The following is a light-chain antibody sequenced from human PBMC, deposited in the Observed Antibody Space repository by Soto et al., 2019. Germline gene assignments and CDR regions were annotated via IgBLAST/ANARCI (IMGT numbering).Light chain of an antibody. V-gene: IGKV3-15*01. CDR3: QQFHNWPRT. Sequence: EIVMTQSPATMSVSPGERATLSCRASQSMGSNVAWYQQKPGQAPRLLIYGASTRAAGIPARFSGSGSGTEFTLPITSLQSEDFAVYYCQQFHNWPRTFGQGTKV. CDR1: QSMGSN. CDR2: GAS. J-gene: IGKJ1*01.